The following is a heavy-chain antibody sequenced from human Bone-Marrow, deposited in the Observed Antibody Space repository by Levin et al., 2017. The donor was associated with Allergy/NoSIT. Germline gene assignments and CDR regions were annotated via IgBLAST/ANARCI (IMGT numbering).Heavy chain of an antibody. Sequence: SCAASGFTFSDYYMSWIRQAPGKGLEWISYISSSGYTIEYADSVKGRFTISRDNAKNSLYLQMNSLRAEDTAVYFCARYWAGTGKAFDYWGQGTLVTVSS. J-gene: IGHJ4*02. CDR1: GFTFSDYY. D-gene: IGHD1-14*01. CDR2: ISSSGYTI. CDR3: ARYWAGTGKAFDY. V-gene: IGHV3-11*01.